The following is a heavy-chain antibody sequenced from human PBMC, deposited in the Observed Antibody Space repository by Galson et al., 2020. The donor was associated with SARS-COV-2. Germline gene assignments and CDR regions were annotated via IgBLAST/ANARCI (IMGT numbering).Heavy chain of an antibody. D-gene: IGHD3-22*01. V-gene: IGHV4-39*01. CDR2: IYYSGST. Sequence: SETLSLTCTVSGGSISSSSYYWGWIRQPPGKGLEWIGSIYYSGSTYYNPSLKSRVTISVDTSKNQFSLKLSSVTAADTAVYYCARHLWYYYDSSVGAFDIWGQGTMVTVSS. J-gene: IGHJ3*02. CDR1: GGSISSSSYY. CDR3: ARHLWYYYDSSVGAFDI.